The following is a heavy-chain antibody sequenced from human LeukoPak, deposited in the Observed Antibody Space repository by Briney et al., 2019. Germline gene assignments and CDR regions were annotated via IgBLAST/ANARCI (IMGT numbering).Heavy chain of an antibody. CDR1: GGSMKNSY. V-gene: IGHV4-59*01. Sequence: MSSETLSLTCFVSGGSMKNSYWTWIRQAPGKGLEWIGNIDDSGNTNYSPSLKSRVTISLDTSKNRFSLRVMSVTAADTAPFFCARDSSPSALPYMDVWGKGTTVTVSS. CDR3: ARDSSPSALPYMDV. J-gene: IGHJ6*03. D-gene: IGHD2-2*01. CDR2: IDDSGNT.